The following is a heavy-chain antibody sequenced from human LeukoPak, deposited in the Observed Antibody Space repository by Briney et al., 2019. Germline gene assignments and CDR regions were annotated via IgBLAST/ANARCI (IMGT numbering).Heavy chain of an antibody. CDR3: AKAGDYSYFDY. CDR2: ISGSDGST. D-gene: IGHD4-11*01. J-gene: IGHJ4*02. Sequence: HPGGSLRLSCAASGFTFTYYAMNWVRQAPGKGLEWVSAISGSDGSTYYADSVKGRFTISRDNSKNTLYLQMNSLRAEATAVYYCAKAGDYSYFDYWGQGTLVTVSS. CDR1: GFTFTYYA. V-gene: IGHV3-23*01.